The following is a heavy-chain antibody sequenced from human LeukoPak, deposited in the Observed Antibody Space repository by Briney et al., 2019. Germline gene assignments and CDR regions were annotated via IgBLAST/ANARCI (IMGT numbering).Heavy chain of an antibody. CDR1: GGSISSYY. D-gene: IGHD4-17*01. CDR2: IYTSGST. Sequence: SETLSLTCTVSGGSISSYYWSWIRQPAGKGLEWIGRIYTSGSTNYNPSLKSRVTMSVDTSKNQFSLKLSSVTAADTAVYYCARDRKDYGDPTRGYYYYYMDVWGKGTTVTISS. J-gene: IGHJ6*03. V-gene: IGHV4-4*07. CDR3: ARDRKDYGDPTRGYYYYYMDV.